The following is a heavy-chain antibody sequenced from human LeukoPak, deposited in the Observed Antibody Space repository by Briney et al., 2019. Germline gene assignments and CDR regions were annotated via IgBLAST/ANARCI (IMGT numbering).Heavy chain of an antibody. CDR3: ASSLWILYYFDY. J-gene: IGHJ4*02. CDR1: GGSISSGGYY. Sequence: SQTLSLTCTVSGGSISSGGYYWGWIRQHPGKGLEWIGYIYYSGSTYYNPSLKSRVTISVDTSKNQFSLKLSSVTAADTAVYYCASSLWILYYFDYWGQGTLVTVSS. V-gene: IGHV4-31*03. D-gene: IGHD5-18*01. CDR2: IYYSGST.